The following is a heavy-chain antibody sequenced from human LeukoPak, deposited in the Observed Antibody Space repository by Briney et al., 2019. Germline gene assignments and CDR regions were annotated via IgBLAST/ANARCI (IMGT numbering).Heavy chain of an antibody. J-gene: IGHJ4*02. D-gene: IGHD3-16*01. V-gene: IGHV3-23*01. CDR2: ISNSGGST. Sequence: GGSLRLSCAASGFTFNTYAMSWVRQAPGKGLEWVSGISNSGGSTYYADSVNGRLTISRDNSKNTLYLQMNSLRAEDTAVYYCAGGGLQVDYWGQGTLVTVSS. CDR1: GFTFNTYA. CDR3: AGGGLQVDY.